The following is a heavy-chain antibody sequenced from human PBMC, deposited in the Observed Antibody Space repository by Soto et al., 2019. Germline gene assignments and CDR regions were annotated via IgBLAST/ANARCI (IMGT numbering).Heavy chain of an antibody. CDR3: ARQYYDFWGGSSKSPHYYFDL. Sequence: QVQLVESGGGLVKPGGSLRLCCAASGFTFSDYYITWIRQAPGKGLEWVSYISNSGRTIYYADSVKGRFTISRDNAKNSLYLQMNSLRAEDTAVYYCARQYYDFWGGSSKSPHYYFDLWGRGTLVTVSS. V-gene: IGHV3-11*01. D-gene: IGHD3-3*01. CDR1: GFTFSDYY. CDR2: ISNSGRTI. J-gene: IGHJ2*01.